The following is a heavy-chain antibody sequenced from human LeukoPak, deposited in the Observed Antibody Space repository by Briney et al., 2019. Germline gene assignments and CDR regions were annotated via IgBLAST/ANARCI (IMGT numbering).Heavy chain of an antibody. J-gene: IGHJ4*02. Sequence: GASVKVSCKASGGTFSSYAISWVRQAPGQGLEWMGGIIPIFGTANYAQKFQGRVTITADESTSTAYMELSSLRSEDTAVYYCARDPNYYGSGSYNDYWGQGTLVTVSS. CDR1: GGTFSSYA. V-gene: IGHV1-69*13. D-gene: IGHD3-10*01. CDR3: ARDPNYYGSGSYNDY. CDR2: IIPIFGTA.